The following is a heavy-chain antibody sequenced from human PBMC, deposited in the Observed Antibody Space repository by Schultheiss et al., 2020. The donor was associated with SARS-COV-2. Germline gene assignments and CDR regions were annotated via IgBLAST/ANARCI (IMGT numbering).Heavy chain of an antibody. CDR1: GFTFSSYA. V-gene: IGHV3-30*04. D-gene: IGHD1-26*01. J-gene: IGHJ4*02. Sequence: GGSLRLSCVASGFTFSSYAMHWVRQAPGKGLEWVAVISYDGSNKYYADSVKGRFTISRDNSKNTLYLQMNSLRAEDTAVYYCAKDVKRTGSAPDYWGQGTLVTVSS. CDR2: ISYDGSNK. CDR3: AKDVKRTGSAPDY.